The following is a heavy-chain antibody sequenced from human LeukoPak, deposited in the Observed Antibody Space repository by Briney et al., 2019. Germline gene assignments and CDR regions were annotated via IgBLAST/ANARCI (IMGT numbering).Heavy chain of an antibody. CDR2: VSTDGSTT. J-gene: IGHJ4*02. Sequence: GGSLRLSCAASGFTFSSHRMHWVRQAPGKGLVWVSCVSTDGSTTNYADSVKGRFTISRDSAKNTLYLQMNSLRVEDTAVYYCARDTNGLAYWGLGTRVTVSS. D-gene: IGHD2-8*01. V-gene: IGHV3-74*01. CDR1: GFTFSSHR. CDR3: ARDTNGLAY.